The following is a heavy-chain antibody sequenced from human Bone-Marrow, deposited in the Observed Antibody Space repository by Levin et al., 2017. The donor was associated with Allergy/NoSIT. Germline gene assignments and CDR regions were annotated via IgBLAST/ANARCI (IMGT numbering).Heavy chain of an antibody. CDR3: ARDETGFSSSRYGMDV. D-gene: IGHD6-19*01. J-gene: IGHJ6*02. CDR1: GDAFSDHA. CDR2: IIPIYAIV. Sequence: VASVKVSCKASGDAFSDHAISWVRQAPGQGLEWMGGIIPIYAIVNYAQKFQGRVTITADEFTRTAYMELSSLKSEDTAVYYCARDETGFSSSRYGMDVWGQGTTVTVSS. V-gene: IGHV1-69*13.